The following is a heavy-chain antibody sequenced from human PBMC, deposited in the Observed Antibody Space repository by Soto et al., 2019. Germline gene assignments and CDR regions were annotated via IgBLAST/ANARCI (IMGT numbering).Heavy chain of an antibody. V-gene: IGHV3-30*18. CDR2: ISYDGSNK. CDR1: GFTFSSYG. D-gene: IGHD3-9*01. J-gene: IGHJ3*02. CDR3: AKDLGGRRVFAWLTPTEYAFDI. Sequence: QVQLVESGGGVVQPGRSLRLSCAASGFTFSSYGMHWVRQAPGKGLEWVAVISYDGSNKYYADSVKGRFTISRDNSKKTLYLQMNSLRAEDTDVYYCAKDLGGRRVFAWLTPTEYAFDIWGQGTMVTVSS.